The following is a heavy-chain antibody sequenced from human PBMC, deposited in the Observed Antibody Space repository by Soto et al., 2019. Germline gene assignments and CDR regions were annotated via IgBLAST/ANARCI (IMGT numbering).Heavy chain of an antibody. Sequence: SVKVSCKASGGTFSSYAISWVRQAPGQGLEWMGGIIPIFGTANYAQKFQGRVTITADESTSTAYMELSSLRSEDTAVYYCAREGKNYGGMPQYYFDYWGQGTLVTVSS. CDR3: AREGKNYGGMPQYYFDY. CDR2: IIPIFGTA. V-gene: IGHV1-69*13. J-gene: IGHJ4*02. CDR1: GGTFSSYA. D-gene: IGHD1-7*01.